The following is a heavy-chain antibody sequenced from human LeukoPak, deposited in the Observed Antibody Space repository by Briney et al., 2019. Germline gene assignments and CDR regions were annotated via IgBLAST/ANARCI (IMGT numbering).Heavy chain of an antibody. CDR3: AKDVRYCSGGSCFRYYYYGMDV. V-gene: IGHV3-21*01. J-gene: IGHJ6*02. Sequence: GGSLRLSCAASGFTFSSYSMNWVRQAPGKGLEWVSSISSSSSYIYYADSVKGRFTISRDNAKNSLYLQMNSLRAEDTAVYYCAKDVRYCSGGSCFRYYYYGMDVWGQGTTVTVSS. D-gene: IGHD2-15*01. CDR1: GFTFSSYS. CDR2: ISSSSSYI.